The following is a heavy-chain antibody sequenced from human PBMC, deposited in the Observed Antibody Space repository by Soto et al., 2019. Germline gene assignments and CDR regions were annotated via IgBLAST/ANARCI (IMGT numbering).Heavy chain of an antibody. J-gene: IGHJ6*02. V-gene: IGHV2-5*01. CDR3: AHRPNSGMLGLGP. Sequence: QITLKASGPTQVKPTQTLTLTCTLSGFSLNSGGGGVVWIRQAPEKPLEWLVLIYRNDDKRYSTSLRRRLTISKGSSRNHRVLPMTNVTPGDTGTYFCAHRPNSGMLGLGPWAQRNTPTVSS. CDR1: GFSLNSGGGG. CDR2: IYRNDDK. D-gene: IGHD3-10*01.